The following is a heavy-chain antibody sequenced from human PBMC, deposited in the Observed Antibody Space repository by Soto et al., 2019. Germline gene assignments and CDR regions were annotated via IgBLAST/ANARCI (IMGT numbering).Heavy chain of an antibody. Sequence: ASVKVSCKASGYTSTGYYMHWVRQAPGQGLERMGWINPNSGGTNYAQKFQGWVTMTRDTSISTAYMELSRLRSDDTAVYYCARALPPITMVRGVPSGYYYGMDVWGQGTTVTVSS. V-gene: IGHV1-2*04. J-gene: IGHJ6*02. CDR2: INPNSGGT. CDR1: GYTSTGYY. D-gene: IGHD3-10*01. CDR3: ARALPPITMVRGVPSGYYYGMDV.